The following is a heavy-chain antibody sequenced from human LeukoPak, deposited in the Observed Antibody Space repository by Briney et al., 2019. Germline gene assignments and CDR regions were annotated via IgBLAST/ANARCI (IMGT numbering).Heavy chain of an antibody. D-gene: IGHD6-13*01. J-gene: IGHJ4*02. V-gene: IGHV3-21*01. Sequence: GGSLRLSCAASGFTFSSYSMNWVRQAPGKGLEWVSSISSSSSYIYYADSVKGRFTISRDNAKSSLYLQMNSLRAEDTAVYYCARDPPYSRYPDYWGQGTLVTVSS. CDR2: ISSSSSYI. CDR1: GFTFSSYS. CDR3: ARDPPYSRYPDY.